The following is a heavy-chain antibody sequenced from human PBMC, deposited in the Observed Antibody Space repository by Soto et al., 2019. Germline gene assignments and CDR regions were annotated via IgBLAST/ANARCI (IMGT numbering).Heavy chain of an antibody. Sequence: TLSLTCTVSGDSISSSNSHWGWTRQPPGKGLEYIGSVYYGGAIFYSGNIYYNPSLKSRVTISVDTSKNQFSLRLSSVTAADTGVYYCVRYDRINMKPYSPEGFHIWGQGTMVTVSS. D-gene: IGHD3-3*02. V-gene: IGHV4-39*01. CDR1: GDSISSSNSH. CDR2: VYYGGAIFYSGNI. CDR3: VRYDRINMKPYSPEGFHI. J-gene: IGHJ3*02.